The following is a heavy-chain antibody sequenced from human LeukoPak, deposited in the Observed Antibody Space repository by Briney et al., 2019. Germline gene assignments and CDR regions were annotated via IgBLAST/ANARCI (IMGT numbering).Heavy chain of an antibody. D-gene: IGHD6-19*01. CDR2: IYYSGST. CDR3: ARLVAGTGEYNFDH. CDR1: GGSISSYY. V-gene: IGHV4-59*08. J-gene: IGHJ4*02. Sequence: TSETLSLTCTVSGGSISSYYWSWIRQPPGKGLEWIGYIYYSGSTNYNPSLKSRVTISVDTSKNQFSLKLSSVTAADTAVYYCARLVAGTGEYNFDHWGQGTLVTVSS.